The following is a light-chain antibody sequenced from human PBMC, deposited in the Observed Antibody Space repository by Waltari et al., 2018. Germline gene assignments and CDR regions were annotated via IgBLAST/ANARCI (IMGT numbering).Light chain of an antibody. V-gene: IGLV2-23*02. J-gene: IGLJ2*01. CDR1: RSDIGSYSL. CDR3: CSYAGSSTFEI. CDR2: EVT. Sequence: QSALTQPASVSGSPGQSITISCSGSRSDIGSYSLVSWYQQHPGKAPKLMIYEVTQRPSGVSDRCSGSKSGNTAYLTISGLQADDEANYHCCSYAGSSTFEIFGGGTKVTVL.